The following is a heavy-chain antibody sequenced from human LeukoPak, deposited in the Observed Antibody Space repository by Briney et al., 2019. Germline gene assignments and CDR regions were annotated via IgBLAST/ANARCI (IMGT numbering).Heavy chain of an antibody. J-gene: IGHJ4*02. Sequence: TSETLSLTCTVSDDSISDYYRGWIRQPPGKGLEWIGYFHNSGTSTYNPSLKSRVTISADTSKNQFSLKLNSLSTADTAVYYCTRGAGWLIDYWGQGILVTVSS. V-gene: IGHV4-59*01. CDR1: DDSISDYY. CDR3: TRGAGWLIDY. D-gene: IGHD3-16*01. CDR2: FHNSGTS.